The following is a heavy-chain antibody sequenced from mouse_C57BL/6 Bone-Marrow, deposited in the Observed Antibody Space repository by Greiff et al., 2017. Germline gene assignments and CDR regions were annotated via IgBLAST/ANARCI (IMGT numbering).Heavy chain of an antibody. CDR1: GYTFTSSW. V-gene: IGHV1-64*01. CDR2: IHPNSGST. CDR3: AREGRYAMDY. J-gene: IGHJ4*01. Sequence: QVQLQQPGAELVKPGASVKLSCKASGYTFTSSWMHWVKQRPGQGLEWIGMIHPNSGSTNYNEKFKSKATLTVDKSSSTAYMQLSSLTSEDSAVYYCAREGRYAMDYWGQGTSVTVSS.